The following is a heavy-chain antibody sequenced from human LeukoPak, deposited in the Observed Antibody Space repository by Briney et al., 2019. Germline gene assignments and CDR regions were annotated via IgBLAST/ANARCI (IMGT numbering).Heavy chain of an antibody. V-gene: IGHV3-48*03. Sequence: GGSLRLSCAASGFTFSSYEMNWVRQAPGKGLEWISYISSTGSAIYYADSVKGRFAISRDNAKNSLYLQMNSLRAEETAVYYCARGNYLDPWGQGTLVTVSS. CDR1: GFTFSSYE. J-gene: IGHJ5*02. D-gene: IGHD1-7*01. CDR2: ISSTGSAI. CDR3: ARGNYLDP.